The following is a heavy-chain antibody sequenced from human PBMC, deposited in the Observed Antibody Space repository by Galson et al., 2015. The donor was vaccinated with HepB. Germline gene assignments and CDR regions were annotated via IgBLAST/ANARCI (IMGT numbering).Heavy chain of an antibody. CDR3: ARFGISRYYDSSGENWFDP. J-gene: IGHJ5*02. D-gene: IGHD3-22*01. CDR2: ISYDGSNK. Sequence: SLRLSCAASGFTFSSYAMHWVRQAPGKGLEWVAVISYDGSNKYYADSVKGRFTISRDNSKNTLYLQMNSLRAEDTAVYYCARFGISRYYDSSGENWFDPWGQGTLVTVSS. V-gene: IGHV3-30-3*01. CDR1: GFTFSSYA.